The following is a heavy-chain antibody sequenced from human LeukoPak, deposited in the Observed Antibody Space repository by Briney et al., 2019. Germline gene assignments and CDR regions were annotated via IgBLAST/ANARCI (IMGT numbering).Heavy chain of an antibody. D-gene: IGHD1-26*01. J-gene: IGHJ3*02. CDR3: AKSTIVVATVDAFDI. CDR2: IRYDGTNR. V-gene: IGHV3-30*02. Sequence: PGGSLRLSCAASGFTFSSYVMHWVRQAPGKGLEWVAFIRYDGTNRYYADSVEGRFTISRDNSKNTLYLQMNSLRAEDTAVYYCAKSTIVVATVDAFDIWGQGTMVTVSS. CDR1: GFTFSSYV.